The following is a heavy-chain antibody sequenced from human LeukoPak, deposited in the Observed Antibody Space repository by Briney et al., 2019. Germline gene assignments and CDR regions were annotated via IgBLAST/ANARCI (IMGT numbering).Heavy chain of an antibody. V-gene: IGHV4-38-2*02. Sequence: SETLSLTCTVSRYSISSGYYWGWIRQPPGKGLEWIGSIYRSGSTYYNPSLESRVTMSVDTSKNQFSLNLRSVTAADTAVYFCAKTTYSSSSPVDSWGQGTLVTVSS. CDR2: IYRSGST. CDR1: RYSISSGYY. D-gene: IGHD6-6*01. CDR3: AKTTYSSSSPVDS. J-gene: IGHJ4*02.